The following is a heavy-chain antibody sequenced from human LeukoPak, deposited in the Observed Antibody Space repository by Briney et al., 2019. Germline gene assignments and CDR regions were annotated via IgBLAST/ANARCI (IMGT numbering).Heavy chain of an antibody. CDR3: ATEVVGQLRDY. D-gene: IGHD6-13*01. J-gene: IGHJ4*02. CDR1: GGTFSSYA. Sequence: ASVKVSCKASGGTFSSYAISWVRQAPGQGLEWMGGIIPIFGTANYAQKFQGRVTITADESTSTAYMELSSLRSEDTAVYYCATEVVGQLRDYWGQGTLVTVSS. V-gene: IGHV1-69*13. CDR2: IIPIFGTA.